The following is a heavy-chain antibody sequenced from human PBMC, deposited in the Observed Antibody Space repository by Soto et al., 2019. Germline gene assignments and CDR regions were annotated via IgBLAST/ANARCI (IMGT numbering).Heavy chain of an antibody. CDR1: GGSISSGDYY. CDR2: IYYSGST. CDR3: ARVAGVGVVAAIDC. Sequence: QVQLQESVPGLVKPSQTLSLTCTVSGGSISSGDYYWSWIRHPPGKGLEWNGYIYYSGSTYYNPSLKSRVNIPVGTSKNLLSLKLRSVTAADKAVYFCARVAGVGVVAAIDCWGQGTLVTVSS. V-gene: IGHV4-30-4*01. J-gene: IGHJ4*02. D-gene: IGHD2-15*01.